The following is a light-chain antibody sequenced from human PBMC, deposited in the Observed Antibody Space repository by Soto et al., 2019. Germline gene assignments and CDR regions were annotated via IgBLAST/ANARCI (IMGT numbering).Light chain of an antibody. V-gene: IGKV3-20*01. CDR2: GVF. CDR1: QSVRNTF. Sequence: EIVLTQSPATLSLSPGERATLSCRASQSVRNTFLSWYQQKPGQAPRLLIYGVFSRATGIPDRFSGSGSGTDFTLTISRLEPEDSAVYFCQQYAYSPRTFGQGTKVDIK. J-gene: IGKJ1*01. CDR3: QQYAYSPRT.